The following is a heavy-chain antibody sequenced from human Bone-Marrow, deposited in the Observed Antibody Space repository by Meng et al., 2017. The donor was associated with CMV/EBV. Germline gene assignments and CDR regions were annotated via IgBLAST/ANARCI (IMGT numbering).Heavy chain of an antibody. CDR1: GGFLSSSSYY. CDR3: ARGRRYCSSTNCYYYGMDV. Sequence: GSLRLSCNVSGGFLSSSSYYWGWIRQPPGKGLEWIGSIYYSGSTYYNPSLKSRVTISVDTSKNQFSLRLTSVTAADTAVYYCARGRRYCSSTNCYYYGMDVWGQGTTVTVSS. V-gene: IGHV4-39*07. J-gene: IGHJ6*02. D-gene: IGHD2-2*01. CDR2: IYYSGST.